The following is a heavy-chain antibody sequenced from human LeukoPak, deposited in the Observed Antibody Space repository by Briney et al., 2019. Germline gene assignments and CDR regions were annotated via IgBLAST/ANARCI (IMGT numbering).Heavy chain of an antibody. Sequence: GGSLRLSCAASGFTFSSYWMHWVRQAPGKGLVWVSRINSDGSSTSYADSVKGRFTISRDNAKNTLYLQINSLRAEDTAVYYCARGVRSGWYRYLNYWGQGTLVTVSS. V-gene: IGHV3-74*01. CDR3: ARGVRSGWYRYLNY. CDR1: GFTFSSYW. CDR2: INSDGSST. J-gene: IGHJ4*02. D-gene: IGHD6-19*01.